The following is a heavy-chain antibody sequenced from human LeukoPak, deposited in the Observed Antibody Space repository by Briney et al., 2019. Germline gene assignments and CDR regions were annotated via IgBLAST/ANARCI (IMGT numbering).Heavy chain of an antibody. V-gene: IGHV1-2*02. J-gene: IGHJ4*02. Sequence: ASVKVSCKASGYTFTGYYMHWVRQAPGQGLEWMGWINPNSGGTNYAQKFQGRVTMTRDTSISTAYMELSRLRSDDTAVYYCARGYCSSTSCLYYFDYWGQGTLVTVSS. CDR3: ARGYCSSTSCLYYFDY. CDR2: INPNSGGT. CDR1: GYTFTGYY. D-gene: IGHD2-2*01.